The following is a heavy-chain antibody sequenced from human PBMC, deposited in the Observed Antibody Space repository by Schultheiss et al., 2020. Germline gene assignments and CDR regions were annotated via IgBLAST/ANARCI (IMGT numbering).Heavy chain of an antibody. J-gene: IGHJ6*03. CDR3: AAQRDYYYYYMDV. D-gene: IGHD1-1*01. CDR2: ISWNSGSI. V-gene: IGHV3-9*01. CDR1: GFTFDDYA. Sequence: GGSLRLSCAASGFTFDDYAMHWVRQAPGKGLEWVSGISWNSGSIGYADSVMGRFTISRDNAKNSLYLQMNSLRAEDTALYYCAAQRDYYYYYMDVWGKGTTVTVAS.